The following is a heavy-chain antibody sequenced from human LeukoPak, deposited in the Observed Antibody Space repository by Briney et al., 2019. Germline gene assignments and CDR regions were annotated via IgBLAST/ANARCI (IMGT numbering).Heavy chain of an antibody. Sequence: ASVKVSCKASGYTFTGYYMHWVRQAPGQGLEWMGWINPNSGGTNYAQKFQGRVTMTRDMSTSTVYMEPSSLRSEDTAVYYCARAWGYCSGGSCYFDYWGQGTLVTVSS. D-gene: IGHD2-15*01. CDR1: GYTFTGYY. CDR3: ARAWGYCSGGSCYFDY. V-gene: IGHV1-2*02. J-gene: IGHJ4*02. CDR2: INPNSGGT.